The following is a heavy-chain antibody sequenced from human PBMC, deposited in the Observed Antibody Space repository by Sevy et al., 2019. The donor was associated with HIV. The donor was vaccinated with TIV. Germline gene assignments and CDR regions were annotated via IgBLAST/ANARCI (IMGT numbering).Heavy chain of an antibody. CDR1: GFTFSSYA. CDR3: AKAPRKQYYYGSGSYYHDY. CDR2: ISDSGGST. J-gene: IGHJ4*02. Sequence: GGSLRLSCAASGFTFSSYAMSWVRQAPGKGLEWVSAISDSGGSTLYADSVKGRFTISRDNSKNTLYLQMNSLRAEDTAVYYRAKAPRKQYYYGSGSYYHDYWGQGTLVTVSS. D-gene: IGHD3-10*01. V-gene: IGHV3-23*01.